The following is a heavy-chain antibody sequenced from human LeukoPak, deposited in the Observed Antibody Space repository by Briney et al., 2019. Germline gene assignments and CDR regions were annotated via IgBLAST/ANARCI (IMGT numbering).Heavy chain of an antibody. CDR3: ARQTTVISFDY. D-gene: IGHD4-17*01. J-gene: IGHJ4*02. Sequence: SETLSLTCSVSGGSISSGGYYWSWIRQHPGKGLEWIGYIYYSGNAYYNPSLKSRLTISLDTSKNQFSLKLNSVTAADTAVYYCARQTTVISFDYWGQGALVTVSS. CDR2: IYYSGNA. V-gene: IGHV4-31*02. CDR1: GGSISSGGYY.